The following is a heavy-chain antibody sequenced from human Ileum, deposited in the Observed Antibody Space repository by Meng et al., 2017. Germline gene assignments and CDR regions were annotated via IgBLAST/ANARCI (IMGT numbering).Heavy chain of an antibody. D-gene: IGHD5-12*01. CDR3: ARDLLGPAIAASGYFDP. J-gene: IGHJ5*02. V-gene: IGHV4-4*02. CDR2: IYHTGST. Sequence: QVQPEGSGPGLVKPSGTLSLTCAVSGGSISDSNWWSWVRQPPGKGLEWIGEIYHTGSTNYNPSLKSRVTMSLDKSKNQFFLDLTSVTAADTAVYYCARDLLGPAIAASGYFDPWGQGTLVTVSS. CDR1: GGSISDSNW.